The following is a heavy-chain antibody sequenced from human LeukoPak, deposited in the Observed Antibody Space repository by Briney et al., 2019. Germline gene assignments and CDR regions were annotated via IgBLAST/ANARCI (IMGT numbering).Heavy chain of an antibody. V-gene: IGHV4-59*01. J-gene: IGHJ4*02. CDR3: ARALSTYYYDSSGYYFDY. CDR1: GGSISSYY. D-gene: IGHD3-22*01. CDR2: IYYSGST. Sequence: PSETLSLTCTVSGGSISSYYWSWIRQPPGKGLEWIGYIYYSGSTNYNPSLKSRVTISVDTSKNQFSLKLSSVTAADTAVYYCARALSTYYYDSSGYYFDYWGQGTLVTVSS.